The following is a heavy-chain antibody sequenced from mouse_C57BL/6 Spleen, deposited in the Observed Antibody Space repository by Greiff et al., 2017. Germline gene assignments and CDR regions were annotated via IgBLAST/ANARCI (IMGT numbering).Heavy chain of an antibody. CDR3: ERRENYGSSAYCVDY. CDR2: INPNNGGT. D-gene: IGHD1-1*01. CDR1: GYTFTDYN. J-gene: IGHJ2*01. V-gene: IGHV1-18*01. Sequence: VQLQQSGPELVKPGASVKIPCKASGYTFTDYNMDWVKQSHGKSLEWIGDINPNNGGTIYNQKFKGKATLTVDKSSSTAYMELRSLTSEDTAVYYCERRENYGSSAYCVDYWGQGTTLTVSA.